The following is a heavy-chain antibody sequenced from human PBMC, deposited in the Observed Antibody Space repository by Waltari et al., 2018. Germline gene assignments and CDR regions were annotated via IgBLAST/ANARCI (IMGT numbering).Heavy chain of an antibody. V-gene: IGHV4-59*01. CDR1: GGSISSYY. CDR3: ARGSIVPAAPEKYYYYYMDV. D-gene: IGHD2-2*01. CDR2: IYYSGGT. Sequence: QVQLQESGPGLVKPSETLSLPCTVSGGSISSYYWSWIRQPPGKALEWIGYIYYSGGTHFNPSLKSRVTISVDTSKNQFSLKLSSVTAADTAVYYCARGSIVPAAPEKYYYYYMDVWGKGTTVTISS. J-gene: IGHJ6*03.